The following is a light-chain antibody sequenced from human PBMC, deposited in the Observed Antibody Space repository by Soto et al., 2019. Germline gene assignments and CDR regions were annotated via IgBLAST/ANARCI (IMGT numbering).Light chain of an antibody. CDR2: GAS. V-gene: IGKV3-20*01. CDR3: QQYGGSPT. CDR1: QXVSXNY. J-gene: IGKJ3*01. Sequence: EIVXTQSPGTXXLSPGERATXXXXASQXVSXNYLAWYQQKPGQAPRLLISGASSRASGIPDRFSGSGSGTDFTLTISRLEPEDFAVYYCQQYGGSPTFGPGTKVDI.